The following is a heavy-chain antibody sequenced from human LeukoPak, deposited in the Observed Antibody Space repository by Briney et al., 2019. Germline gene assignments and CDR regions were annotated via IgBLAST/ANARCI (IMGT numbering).Heavy chain of an antibody. V-gene: IGHV3-23*01. CDR3: VGDDTTLDY. CDR1: GFTFSSYA. J-gene: IGHJ4*02. CDR2: ISDSGGST. D-gene: IGHD1-26*01. Sequence: GGSLRLSCAASGFTFSSYAMSWVRQAPGKGLEWVSTISDSGGSTFYADSVKGRFTISRDNAKNSLYLQMNSLRAEDTAVYFCVGDDTTLDYWGQGTLVTVSS.